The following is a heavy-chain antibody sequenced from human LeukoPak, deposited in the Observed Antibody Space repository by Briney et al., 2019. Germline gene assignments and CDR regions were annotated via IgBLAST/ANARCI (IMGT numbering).Heavy chain of an antibody. Sequence: SETLSLTCVVYGGSFSGYYWSWIRQPPGKGLEWIGEINHSGSTNYNPSLKSRVTISVDTSKNQFSLKLSSVTAADTAVYYCARGSAAADLAYYFDYWGQGTLVTVSS. D-gene: IGHD6-13*01. V-gene: IGHV4-34*01. J-gene: IGHJ4*02. CDR2: INHSGST. CDR1: GGSFSGYY. CDR3: ARGSAAADLAYYFDY.